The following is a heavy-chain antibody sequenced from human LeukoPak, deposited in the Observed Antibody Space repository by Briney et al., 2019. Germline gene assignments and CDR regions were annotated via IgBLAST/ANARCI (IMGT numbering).Heavy chain of an antibody. V-gene: IGHV3-30-3*02. Sequence: GKSLRLSCAASGFTFSSSAMHWVRQAPGKGLEWVALISSDGSNIHYADSVKGRFTISRDNSKNTLYLQMNSLRAEDTAVYYCAKQLGYCSDGSCYFPYWGQGTLVTVSS. J-gene: IGHJ4*02. D-gene: IGHD2-15*01. CDR1: GFTFSSSA. CDR3: AKQLGYCSDGSCYFPY. CDR2: ISSDGSNI.